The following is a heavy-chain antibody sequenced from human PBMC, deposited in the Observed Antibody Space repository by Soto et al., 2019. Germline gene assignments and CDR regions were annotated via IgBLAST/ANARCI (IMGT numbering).Heavy chain of an antibody. CDR1: GGTFSSYT. CDR2: IIPILGIA. Sequence: QVQLVQSGAEVKKPGSSVKVSCKASGGTFSSYTISWVRQAPGQGLEWMGRIIPILGIANYAQKFQGRVTITADKSTSTAYMELSSLRSEDTGVYYCARLVSSGYSSVMDVWGQGTTATVSS. CDR3: ARLVSSGYSSVMDV. J-gene: IGHJ6*02. D-gene: IGHD3-10*01. V-gene: IGHV1-69*02.